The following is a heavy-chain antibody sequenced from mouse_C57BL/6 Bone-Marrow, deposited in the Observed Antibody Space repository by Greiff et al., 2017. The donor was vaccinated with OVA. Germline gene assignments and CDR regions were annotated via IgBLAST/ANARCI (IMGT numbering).Heavy chain of an antibody. D-gene: IGHD1-1*01. CDR3: ARDGACSRKGMMDY. J-gene: IGHJ4*01. CDR2: ISDGGSYT. Sequence: EVMLVESGGGLVKPGGSLKLSCAASGFTFSSYAMSWVRQTPEKRLEWVATISDGGSYTYYPDNVKGRFTISRDNAKTNLYLQMSHLKSEDTAMYYCARDGACSRKGMMDYWGQGTSVTVSS. V-gene: IGHV5-4*01. CDR1: GFTFSSYA.